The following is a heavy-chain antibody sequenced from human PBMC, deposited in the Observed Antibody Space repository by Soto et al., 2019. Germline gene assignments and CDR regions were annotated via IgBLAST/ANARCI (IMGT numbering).Heavy chain of an antibody. CDR1: GFTFSSYS. CDR2: ISSSSTI. J-gene: IGHJ6*02. CDR3: ARDLAARAAYYYYGMDV. Sequence: GGSLRLSCAASGFTFSSYSVNWVRQAPGKGLEWVSYISSSSTIYYADSVKGRFTISRDNAKNSLYLQMNSLRDEDTAVYYCARDLAARAAYYYYGMDVWGQGTTVTVSS. D-gene: IGHD6-6*01. V-gene: IGHV3-48*02.